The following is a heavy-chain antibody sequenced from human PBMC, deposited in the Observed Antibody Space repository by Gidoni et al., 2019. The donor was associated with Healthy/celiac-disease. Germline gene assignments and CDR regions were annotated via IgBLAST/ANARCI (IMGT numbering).Heavy chain of an antibody. V-gene: IGHV4-39*07. CDR3: ARDVRYSSSWSHFDF. Sequence: QLHLQESGPRLVRPSETLSLNCTVSGRSVSNADYYWVWIRPPPGKALEWIGTVYYPGTTSHNPSLKSRVTISPDTSQNQFSLRLSSVTAADTAVYYCARDVRYSSSWSHFDFWGQGTLVTVSS. CDR1: GRSVSNADYY. D-gene: IGHD6-13*01. CDR2: VYYPGTT. J-gene: IGHJ4*02.